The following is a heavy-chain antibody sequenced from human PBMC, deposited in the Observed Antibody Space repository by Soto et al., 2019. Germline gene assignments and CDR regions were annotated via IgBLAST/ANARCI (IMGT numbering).Heavy chain of an antibody. CDR1: GTTFSDYG. CDR3: VLGECSGGHWCYRDY. V-gene: IGHV3-30*03. J-gene: IGHJ4*02. Sequence: QVQLVESGGGVVQPGRSLRLSCAASGTTFSDYGMHWVRQAPGKGLEWVAAISYDARNKYYADSVKGRFTISRDNSKNTLYLQRNSLRPEDTAVFYCVLGECSGGHWCYRDYWGQGTLVTGSP. D-gene: IGHD2-15*01. CDR2: ISYDARNK.